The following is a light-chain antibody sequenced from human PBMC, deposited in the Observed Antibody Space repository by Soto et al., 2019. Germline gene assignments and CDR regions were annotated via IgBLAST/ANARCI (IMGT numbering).Light chain of an antibody. CDR3: CSYAVSYTLYV. CDR1: SSDVGGYNY. CDR2: DVN. V-gene: IGLV2-11*01. J-gene: IGLJ1*01. Sequence: QSVLPQPRSVSVSPGQSVTISCTGTSSDVGGYNYVSWYQQHPGKAPKLMIYDVNKRPSGVPDRFSGSKSGNTASLTISGLQAEDEADYFCCSYAVSYTLYVFGTGTKVTVL.